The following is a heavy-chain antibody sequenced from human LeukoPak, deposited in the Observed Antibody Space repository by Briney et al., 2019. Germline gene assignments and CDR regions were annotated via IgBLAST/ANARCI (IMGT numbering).Heavy chain of an antibody. D-gene: IGHD1-26*01. CDR1: GDSMSSIDW. CDR2: IHHTGST. Sequence: SGTLSLTCAVSGDSMSSIDWWSWVRQPPGKGLEWIGEIHHTGSTNYNPSLKSRVTISVDKSKNQFSLNFNSMSAADSAVYYCAANGYYTIEYWGQGTLVTVSS. CDR3: AANGYYTIEY. J-gene: IGHJ4*02. V-gene: IGHV4-4*02.